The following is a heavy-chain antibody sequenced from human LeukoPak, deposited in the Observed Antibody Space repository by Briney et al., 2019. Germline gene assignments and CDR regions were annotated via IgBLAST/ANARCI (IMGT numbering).Heavy chain of an antibody. CDR3: ARGSSGGSCYLRVHAGWFDP. D-gene: IGHD2-15*01. V-gene: IGHV4-34*01. CDR1: GGSFSGYY. J-gene: IGHJ5*02. CDR2: INHSGST. Sequence: SETLSLTCAVYGGSFSGYYWSWIRQPPGKGLEWIGEINHSGSTNYNPSLKSRVTISVDTSKNQFSLKLSSVTAADTAVYYCARGSSGGSCYLRVHAGWFDPWGQGTLVTVSS.